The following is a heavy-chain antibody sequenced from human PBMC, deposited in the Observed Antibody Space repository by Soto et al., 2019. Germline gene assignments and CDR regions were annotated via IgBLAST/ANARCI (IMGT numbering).Heavy chain of an antibody. D-gene: IGHD6-19*01. V-gene: IGHV3-21*01. Sequence: GGSLRLSCAASGFTFSSYSMNWVRQAPGKGLEWVSSISSSSSYIYYADSVKGRFTISRDNAKNSLYLQMNSLRAEDTAVYYCARVPWGIAVAGMWADYYYYGMDVWGQGTTVTVSS. CDR1: GFTFSSYS. J-gene: IGHJ6*02. CDR2: ISSSSSYI. CDR3: ARVPWGIAVAGMWADYYYYGMDV.